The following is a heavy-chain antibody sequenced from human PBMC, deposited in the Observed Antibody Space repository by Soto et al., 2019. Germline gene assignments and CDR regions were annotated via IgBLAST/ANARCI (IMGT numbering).Heavy chain of an antibody. CDR3: ARDWGAVTMIVVVITTSLYYYGMDV. CDR2: IYHSGST. Sequence: QLQLQESGSGLVKPSQTLSLTCAVSGGSISSGGYSWSWIRQPPGKGLERIGYIYHSGSTYYNPSLESRVTISVDRSKNQSALKLSSVTAADTAVYYCARDWGAVTMIVVVITTSLYYYGMDVWGQGTTVTVSS. J-gene: IGHJ6*02. V-gene: IGHV4-30-2*01. CDR1: GGSISSGGYS. D-gene: IGHD3-22*01.